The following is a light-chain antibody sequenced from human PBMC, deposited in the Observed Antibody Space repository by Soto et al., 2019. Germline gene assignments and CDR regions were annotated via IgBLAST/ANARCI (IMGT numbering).Light chain of an antibody. V-gene: IGKV3-20*01. CDR2: GAS. J-gene: IGKJ4*01. CDR1: QSVRSSY. CDR3: QQSGSSPLT. Sequence: EIVLTQSPGTLSLSPGERATLSCRASQSVRSSYLTWYQQKAGQAPRLLIYGASSRATGIPDRFSGSGSGTDFTLTISRLEPEDFAVYYCQQSGSSPLTFGGGTKVEIK.